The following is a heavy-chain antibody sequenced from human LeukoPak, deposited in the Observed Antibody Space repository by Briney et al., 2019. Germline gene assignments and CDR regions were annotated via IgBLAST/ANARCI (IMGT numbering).Heavy chain of an antibody. D-gene: IGHD5-24*01. CDR3: AREGRYRYGYNEYHSYMDI. Sequence: SETPSLTCTVSGGSISSYYWSWIRQPPGKGLEWIGYIYYSGNTNYNPSLKSRVTISVDTSKNQFSLKLSSVTAAETAVYYCAREGRYRYGYNEYHSYMDIWGKGTTVTVSS. V-gene: IGHV4-59*01. CDR1: GGSISSYY. CDR2: IYYSGNT. J-gene: IGHJ6*03.